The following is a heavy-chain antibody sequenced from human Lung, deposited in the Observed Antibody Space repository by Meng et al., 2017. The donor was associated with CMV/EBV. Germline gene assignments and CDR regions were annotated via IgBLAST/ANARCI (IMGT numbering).Heavy chain of an antibody. CDR3: TTDRRN. CDR2: IKSKTDGGTT. V-gene: IGHV3-15*01. Sequence: GGSXTLACAASGFYFSNTWMSWVRQAPGKGLEWVGRIKSKTDGGTTDYAAPVKGRFTISRDDSKNTLYLQMNSLKTEDKAVYYCTTDRRNWGQGTLVTVSS. CDR1: GFYFSNTW. J-gene: IGHJ4*02.